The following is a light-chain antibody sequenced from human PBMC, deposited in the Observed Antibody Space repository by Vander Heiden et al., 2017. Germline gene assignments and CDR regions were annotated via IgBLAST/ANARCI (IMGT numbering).Light chain of an antibody. Sequence: SYEQTQPTSVSVYPGQTASITCSGDKLGDKYACWYQQKPGQSPVLVIYQDSKRPSGIPERFSGSNSGNTATLTISGTQAMDEADYYCQAWDSSTGGVFGGGTKLTVL. J-gene: IGLJ2*01. CDR3: QAWDSSTGGV. V-gene: IGLV3-1*01. CDR2: QDS. CDR1: KLGDKY.